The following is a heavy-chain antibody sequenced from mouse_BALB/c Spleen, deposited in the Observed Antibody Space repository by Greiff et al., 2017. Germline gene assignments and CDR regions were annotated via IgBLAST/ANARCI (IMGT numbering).Heavy chain of an antibody. CDR3: ARCDYYGSSSMDY. CDR1: GFTFSSYT. V-gene: IGHV5-9*03. J-gene: IGHJ4*01. Sequence: EVMLVESGGGLVKPGGSLKLSCAASGFTFSSYTMSWVRQTPEKRLEWVATISSGGGNTYYPDSVKGRFTISRDNAKNNLYLQMGSLRSEDTALYYCARCDYYGSSSMDYWGQGTSVTVSS. D-gene: IGHD1-1*01. CDR2: ISSGGGNT.